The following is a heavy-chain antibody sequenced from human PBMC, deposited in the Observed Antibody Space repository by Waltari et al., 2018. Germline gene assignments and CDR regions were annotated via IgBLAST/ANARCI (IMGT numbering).Heavy chain of an antibody. CDR1: GGSFSGYY. V-gene: IGHV4-34*01. D-gene: IGHD3-9*01. CDR2: INQSGST. CDR3: ARRAYYDILTGYS. J-gene: IGHJ4*02. Sequence: QVQLQQWGAGLLKPSETLSLTCAVYGGSFSGYYWSWIRQPPGKGLEWIGEINQSGSTNYNPSLKSRVTISVDTSKNQFSLKLSSVTAADTAVYYCARRAYYDILTGYSWGQGTLVTVSS.